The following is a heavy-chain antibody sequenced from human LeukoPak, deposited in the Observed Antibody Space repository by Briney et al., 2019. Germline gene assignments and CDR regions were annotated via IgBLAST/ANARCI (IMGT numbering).Heavy chain of an antibody. CDR1: GYTFNNYG. CDR2: LSPYGNS. Sequence: GASVKVSCKASGYTFNNYGISWVRQAPGQGLEWMGWLSPYGNSDYAQRLQGRVTVTTDTSTSAAYMELRSLRSDDTAVYYCARWFYYGSTTYYNSDYWGQGTLVTVSS. J-gene: IGHJ4*02. V-gene: IGHV1-18*01. D-gene: IGHD3-10*01. CDR3: ARWFYYGSTTYYNSDY.